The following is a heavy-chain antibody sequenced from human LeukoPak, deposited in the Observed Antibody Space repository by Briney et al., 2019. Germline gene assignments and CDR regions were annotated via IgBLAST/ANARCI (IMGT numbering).Heavy chain of an antibody. D-gene: IGHD1-7*01. CDR2: ISGSGGST. CDR1: GFTFSSYA. Sequence: TGGSLRLSCAASGFTFSSYAMSWVRQAPGMGLEWVSAISGSGGSTYYADSVKGRFTISRDNSKNTLYLQMNSLRAEDTAVYYCAKVPNYEFDYWGQGTLVTVSS. CDR3: AKVPNYEFDY. V-gene: IGHV3-23*01. J-gene: IGHJ4*02.